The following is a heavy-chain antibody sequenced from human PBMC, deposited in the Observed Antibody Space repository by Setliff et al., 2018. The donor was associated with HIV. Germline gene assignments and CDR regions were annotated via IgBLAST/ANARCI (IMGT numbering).Heavy chain of an antibody. J-gene: IGHJ4*01. CDR2: IDPSGGRT. V-gene: IGHV1-46*01. CDR1: GYTFTSYY. Sequence: ASVKVSCKASGYTFTSYYMHGGRQAPGQGLEWMGIIDPSGGRTSYAQKSECRVTMTRDTSSSTVYMELSSLRSEDTAVYCWARDQGDNFWSGYCLDNWGQGTLVTVSS. D-gene: IGHD3-3*01. CDR3: ARDQGDNFWSGYCLDN.